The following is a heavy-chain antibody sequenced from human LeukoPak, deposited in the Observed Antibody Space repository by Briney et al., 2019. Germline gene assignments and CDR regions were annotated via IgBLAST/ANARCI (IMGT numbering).Heavy chain of an antibody. CDR1: GGSISSYY. J-gene: IGHJ6*03. CDR2: IYYSGST. CDR3: ARRVPKPNYYYYYMDV. D-gene: IGHD4/OR15-4a*01. Sequence: PSETLSLTCTVSGGSISSYYWSWIRQPPGKGLEWIGYIYYSGSTNYNPSLKSRVTISVDTSKNQFSLKLSSVTAADTAVYYCARRVPKPNYYYYYMDVWGKGTTVTISS. V-gene: IGHV4-59*12.